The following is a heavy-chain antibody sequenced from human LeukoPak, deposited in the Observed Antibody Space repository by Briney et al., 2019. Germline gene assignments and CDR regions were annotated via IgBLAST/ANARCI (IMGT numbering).Heavy chain of an antibody. J-gene: IGHJ5*02. V-gene: IGHV1-2*02. D-gene: IGHD3-3*01. CDR3: ARGRDWGEFLAWFDP. CDR2: TNPDSGGA. Sequence: ASVKVSCKASGGTFSSYAISWVRQAPGQGLEWMGWTNPDSGGASYAQKFQGRVTMTRDTSTSTVYMELNRLTSDDTAMYYCARGRDWGEFLAWFDPWGQGTLVTVSS. CDR1: GGTFSSYA.